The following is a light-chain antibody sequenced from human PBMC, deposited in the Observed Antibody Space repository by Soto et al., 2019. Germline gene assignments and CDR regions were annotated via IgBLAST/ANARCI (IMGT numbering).Light chain of an antibody. J-gene: IGLJ1*01. CDR1: SSNIGAGYD. CDR3: CSYAGSITFV. CDR2: RNN. V-gene: IGLV1-40*01. Sequence: QSVLTQPPSVSGAPGQRVTVSCTGSSSNIGAGYDVHWYQQLPGTAPKLLIFRNNNRPSGVPDRFSGSKSGTSASLAITGLQAEDEADYYCCSYAGSITFVFGTGTKVTVL.